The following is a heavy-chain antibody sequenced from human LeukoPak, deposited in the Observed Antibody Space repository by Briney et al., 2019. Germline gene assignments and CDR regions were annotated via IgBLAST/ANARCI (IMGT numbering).Heavy chain of an antibody. J-gene: IGHJ3*02. CDR3: ARLPYYYDSSGHHDAFDI. CDR2: IYYSGST. D-gene: IGHD3-22*01. Sequence: SETLSLTCTVSGGSISSSYYYWGWIRQPPGKGLEWIGSIYYSGSTYYNPSLKSRVTTSVDTSKYQFSLKLSSVTAADTAVYYCARLPYYYDSSGHHDAFDIWGQGTMVTVSS. V-gene: IGHV4-39*01. CDR1: GGSISSSYYY.